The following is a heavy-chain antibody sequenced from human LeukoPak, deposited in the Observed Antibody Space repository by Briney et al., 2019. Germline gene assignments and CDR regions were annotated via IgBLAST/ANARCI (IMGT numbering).Heavy chain of an antibody. CDR3: ARGSYDSSGYYLSFGY. J-gene: IGHJ4*02. Sequence: SETLSLTCTVSGGSISSGGYYWSWIRQRPGKGLEWIGYIYYSGSTYYNPSLKSRVTMSVDTSKNQFSLKLSSVTAADTAVYYCARGSYDSSGYYLSFGYWGQGTLVTVSS. V-gene: IGHV4-31*03. D-gene: IGHD3-22*01. CDR1: GGSISSGGYY. CDR2: IYYSGST.